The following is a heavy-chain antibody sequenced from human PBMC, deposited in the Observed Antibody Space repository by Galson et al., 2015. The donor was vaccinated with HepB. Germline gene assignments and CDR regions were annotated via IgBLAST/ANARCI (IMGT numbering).Heavy chain of an antibody. V-gene: IGHV3-21*01. J-gene: IGHJ4*02. D-gene: IGHD2-15*01. CDR1: GFTFSSYS. Sequence: SLRLSCAASGFTFSSYSMNWVRQAPGKGLEWVSSISSSSSYIYYADSVKGRSTISRDNAKNSLYLQMNSLRAEDTAVYYCARAGVCSGGSCYSGGSYSFDYWGQGTLVPVSS. CDR2: ISSSSSYI. CDR3: ARAGVCSGGSCYSGGSYSFDY.